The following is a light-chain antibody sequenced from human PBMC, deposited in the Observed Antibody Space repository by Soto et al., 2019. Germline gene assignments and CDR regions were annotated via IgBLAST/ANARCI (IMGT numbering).Light chain of an antibody. CDR2: EGS. Sequence: QSVLTQPASVSGSPGQSITISCTGTSSDVGSYNLVAWYQQHPGKAPKLMIYEGSKRPSGVSNRFSGSKSGNTASLTISGLQADDEADYYCCSYAGSSTWVFGGGNKLTVL. V-gene: IGLV2-23*01. J-gene: IGLJ3*02. CDR1: SSDVGSYNL. CDR3: CSYAGSSTWV.